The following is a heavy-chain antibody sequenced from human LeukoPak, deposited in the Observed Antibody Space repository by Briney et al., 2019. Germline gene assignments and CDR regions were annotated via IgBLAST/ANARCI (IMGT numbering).Heavy chain of an antibody. CDR2: IIPIFGTA. V-gene: IGHV1-69*01. Sequence: GASVKVSCKASGGTFSSYAISWVRQAPGQGLEWMGGIIPIFGTANYAQKFRGRVTITADESTSTAYMELSSLRSEDTAVYYCARRRGSGLYPFDYWGQGTLVTVSS. CDR3: ARRRGSGLYPFDY. J-gene: IGHJ4*02. CDR1: GGTFSSYA. D-gene: IGHD6-19*01.